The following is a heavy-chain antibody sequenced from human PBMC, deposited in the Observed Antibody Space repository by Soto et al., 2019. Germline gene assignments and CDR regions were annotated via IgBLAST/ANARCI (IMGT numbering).Heavy chain of an antibody. Sequence: GSLRLSCAASGFTFSNFEMNWVRQAPGKGLEWVSYINTAGSTKYYAESVKGRFTISRDNARNSLFLQMNSLRAEDTAVYYCARAECSSPDCLTAYYSYGLDVWGQGSTVTVSS. CDR2: INTAGSTK. V-gene: IGHV3-48*03. J-gene: IGHJ6*02. D-gene: IGHD3-9*01. CDR1: GFTFSNFE. CDR3: ARAECSSPDCLTAYYSYGLDV.